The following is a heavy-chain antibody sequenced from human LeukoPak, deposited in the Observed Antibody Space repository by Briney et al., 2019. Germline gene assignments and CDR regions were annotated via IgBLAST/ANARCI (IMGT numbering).Heavy chain of an antibody. CDR1: GFTFSTYG. D-gene: IGHD6-13*01. Sequence: PGRSLRLSCAASGFTFSTYGMHWVRQAPGKGLEWVAVVWYDGSNIHYVDSVKGRFTISRDNSKSTLYLQMNSLTAEDTAVYYCARRGIAAAGYDYWGQGTLVTVSS. V-gene: IGHV3-33*01. CDR2: VWYDGSNI. J-gene: IGHJ4*02. CDR3: ARRGIAAAGYDY.